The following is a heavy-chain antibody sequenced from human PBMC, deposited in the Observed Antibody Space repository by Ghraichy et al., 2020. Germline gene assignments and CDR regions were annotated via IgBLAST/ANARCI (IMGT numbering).Heavy chain of an antibody. J-gene: IGHJ4*02. V-gene: IGHV3-30*18. D-gene: IGHD6-6*01. Sequence: LSLTCAASGFTFSSYGMHWVRQAPGKGLEWVAVISYDGSNKYYADSVKGRFTISRDNSKNTLYLQMNSLRAEDTAVYYCAKDGPLAARPSYFDYWGQGTLVTVSS. CDR1: GFTFSSYG. CDR2: ISYDGSNK. CDR3: AKDGPLAARPSYFDY.